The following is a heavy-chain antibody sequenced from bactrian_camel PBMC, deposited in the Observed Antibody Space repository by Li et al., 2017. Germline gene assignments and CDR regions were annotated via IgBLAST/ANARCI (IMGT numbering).Heavy chain of an antibody. D-gene: IGHD3*01. J-gene: IGHJ4*01. CDR2: VRTGAGST. V-gene: IGHV3S54*01. CDR1: GYTSRPNY. Sequence: HVQLVESGGGSVQAGESLRLSCAASGYTSRPNYMGWFRQVPGKQREGVAAVRTGAGSTYYADSVKGRFTISLDNAKNTVYLQMNSLKPEDTALYYCSTWSYDELYWSQGTQVTVS. CDR3: STWSYDELY.